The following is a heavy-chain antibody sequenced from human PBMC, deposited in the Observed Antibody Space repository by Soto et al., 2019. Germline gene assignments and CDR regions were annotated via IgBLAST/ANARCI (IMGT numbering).Heavy chain of an antibody. V-gene: IGHV3-23*01. CDR3: AKEVVVVGFYYYYGMDV. D-gene: IGHD2-2*01. CDR1: GFTFSSYA. CDR2: ISGSGGST. Sequence: GGSLRISFAASGFTFSSYAMSWVRQAPGKGLEWVSAISGSGGSTYYADSVKGRFTISRDNSKNTLYLQMNSLRAEDTAVYYCAKEVVVVGFYYYYGMDVWGQGTTVTVSS. J-gene: IGHJ6*02.